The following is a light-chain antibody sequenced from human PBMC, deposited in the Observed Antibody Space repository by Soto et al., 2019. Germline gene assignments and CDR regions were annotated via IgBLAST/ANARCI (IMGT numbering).Light chain of an antibody. CDR1: SSNVGGYNF. Sequence: QSVPTQPPSVSGSPGQSITISCTGTSSNVGGYNFVSWYQQHPGRAPKLMIYDVTNRPSGVSNRFYGSKSGNTASLTISELQAEDEADYYCMSYVSSATYVFGTGTKLTVL. J-gene: IGLJ1*01. CDR3: MSYVSSATYV. V-gene: IGLV2-14*03. CDR2: DVT.